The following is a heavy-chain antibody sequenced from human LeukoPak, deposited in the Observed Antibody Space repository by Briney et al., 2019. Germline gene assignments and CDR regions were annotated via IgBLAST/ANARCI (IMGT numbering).Heavy chain of an antibody. D-gene: IGHD7-27*01. J-gene: IGHJ4*02. CDR1: GVTISTYE. CDR2: ISSSGRNI. CDR3: ARGDTGDQGYFDY. Sequence: PGGSLRLSCGASGVTISTYEMNWVRQAPGKGLKWVSYISSSGRNIYYADSVRGRFTISRDNAKNSLYLQMNSLRAEDTAVYYCARGDTGDQGYFDYWGQGTLVTVSS. V-gene: IGHV3-48*03.